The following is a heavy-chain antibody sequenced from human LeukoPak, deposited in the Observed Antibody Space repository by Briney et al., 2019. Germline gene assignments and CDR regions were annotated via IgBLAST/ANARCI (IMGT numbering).Heavy chain of an antibody. CDR1: GGSFSGYY. J-gene: IGHJ6*03. CDR2: INHSGST. Sequence: SETLSLTCAVYGGSFSGYYWSWIRQPPGKGLEWIGEINHSGSTNYNPSLKSRVTISVDTSKNQFSLKLSSVTAADTAVYYCARDGYYDSSGYPDHYYYYYYMDVWGKGTTVTISS. V-gene: IGHV4-34*01. CDR3: ARDGYYDSSGYPDHYYYYYYMDV. D-gene: IGHD3-22*01.